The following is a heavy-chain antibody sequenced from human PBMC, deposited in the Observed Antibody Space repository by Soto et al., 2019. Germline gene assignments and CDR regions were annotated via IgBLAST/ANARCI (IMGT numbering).Heavy chain of an antibody. D-gene: IGHD3-9*01. CDR1: GGSIRSYN. Sequence: PSATLSLTSTVSGGSIRSYNSSWLRHRPGKGLEWIGSIYYSGSTYYNPSLKSRVTISVDTSKNQFSLKLSSVTAADTAVYYCARHSSADILTGYFVDYWGQGTLVTVSS. CDR2: IYYSGST. J-gene: IGHJ4*02. CDR3: ARHSSADILTGYFVDY. V-gene: IGHV4-59*05.